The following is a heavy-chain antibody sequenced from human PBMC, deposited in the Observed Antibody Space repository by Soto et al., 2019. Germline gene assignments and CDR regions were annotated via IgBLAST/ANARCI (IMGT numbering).Heavy chain of an antibody. V-gene: IGHV1-69*08. CDR3: ARDRDSSGYYYNNWYFDL. Sequence: QVQLVQSGAEVKKPGSSVKVSCKASGGTFSSYTISWVRQAPGQGLEWMGRIIPILGIANYAQKFQGRVTITADKSTSTAYMELSSLRSEDTAVYYCARDRDSSGYYYNNWYFDLWGRGTLVTVSS. J-gene: IGHJ2*01. CDR1: GGTFSSYT. D-gene: IGHD3-22*01. CDR2: IIPILGIA.